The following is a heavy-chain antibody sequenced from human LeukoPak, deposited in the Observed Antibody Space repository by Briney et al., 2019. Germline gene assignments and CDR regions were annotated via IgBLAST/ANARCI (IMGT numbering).Heavy chain of an antibody. D-gene: IGHD6-19*01. CDR3: ARDGRSGWYDWYFDL. Sequence: GGSLRLSCAASGFTFSSYWMSWVRQAPGKGLEWVANIKQDGSEKYYVDSVKGRFTISRDNAKNSLYLQMNSLRAEDTAVYYCARDGRSGWYDWYFDLWGRGTLVTVSS. J-gene: IGHJ2*01. CDR2: IKQDGSEK. CDR1: GFTFSSYW. V-gene: IGHV3-7*01.